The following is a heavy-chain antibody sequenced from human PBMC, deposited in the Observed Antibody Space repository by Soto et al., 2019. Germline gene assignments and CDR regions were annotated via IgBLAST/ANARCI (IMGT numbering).Heavy chain of an antibody. CDR1: GFTFSSYA. V-gene: IGHV3-30-3*01. Sequence: QVQLVESGGGVVQPGRSLRLSCAASGFTFSSYAMHWVRQAPGKGLEWVAVISYDGSNKYYADSVKGRFTISRDNSKNPLYLQMNSLRAEDTAVYYCARDYGAFGYFDLWGRGTLVTVSS. CDR2: ISYDGSNK. J-gene: IGHJ2*01. D-gene: IGHD3-3*01. CDR3: ARDYGAFGYFDL.